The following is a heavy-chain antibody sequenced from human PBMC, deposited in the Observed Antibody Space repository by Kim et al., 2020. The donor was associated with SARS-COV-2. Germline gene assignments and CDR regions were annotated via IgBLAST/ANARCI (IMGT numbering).Heavy chain of an antibody. J-gene: IGHJ4*02. CDR3: ARGFGHYYGSGSYIDY. CDR1: GGSFSGYY. V-gene: IGHV4-34*01. D-gene: IGHD3-10*01. CDR2: INHSGST. Sequence: SETLSLTCAVYGGSFSGYYWSWIRQPPGKGLEWIGEINHSGSTNYNPSLKSRVTISVATSKNQFSLKLSSVTAADTAVYYCARGFGHYYGSGSYIDYWGQGTLVTVSS.